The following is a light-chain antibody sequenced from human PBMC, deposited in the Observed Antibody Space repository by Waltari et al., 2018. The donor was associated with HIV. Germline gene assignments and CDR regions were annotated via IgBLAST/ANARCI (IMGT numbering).Light chain of an antibody. J-gene: IGLJ2*01. V-gene: IGLV1-47*01. CDR1: DSNIGSHY. Sequence: QAVLTQTPSASASPGQKITISCSGSDSNIGSHYVYWYHQFPGSAPKLLLYTNNQRSSGVPDRFSGSKTGTSASLTISGLRSEDEGTYFCGAWDDNLRGVFGGGTRVTVL. CDR3: GAWDDNLRGV. CDR2: TNN.